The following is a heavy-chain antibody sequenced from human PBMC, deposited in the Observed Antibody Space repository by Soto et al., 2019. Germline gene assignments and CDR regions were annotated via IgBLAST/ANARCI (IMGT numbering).Heavy chain of an antibody. CDR3: ARDYDDQGLRYFDWLTAYYYYGMDV. D-gene: IGHD3-9*01. CDR1: GYTFTSYG. CDR2: ISAYNGNT. V-gene: IGHV1-18*01. Sequence: ASVKVSCKASGYTFTSYGISWVRQAPGQGLEWMGWISAYNGNTNYAQKLQGRVTMTTDTSTSTAYMELRSLRSDDTAVYYCARDYDDQGLRYFDWLTAYYYYGMDVWGQGTTVTVSS. J-gene: IGHJ6*02.